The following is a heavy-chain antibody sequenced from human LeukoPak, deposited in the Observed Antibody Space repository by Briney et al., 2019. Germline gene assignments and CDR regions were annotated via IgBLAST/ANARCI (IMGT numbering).Heavy chain of an antibody. CDR2: ISWDGGST. CDR3: AKDTYSWNEIGPFDY. D-gene: IGHD1-1*01. J-gene: IGHJ4*02. CDR1: GFTFDDYT. Sequence: GGSLRLSCAASGFTFDDYTMHWVRQAPGKGLDWVSLISWDGGSTYYADSVKGRFTIYRDNRKKYLSLQVNSLRAEDTAWYYCAKDTYSWNEIGPFDYWGQRTPVTVSP. V-gene: IGHV3-43*01.